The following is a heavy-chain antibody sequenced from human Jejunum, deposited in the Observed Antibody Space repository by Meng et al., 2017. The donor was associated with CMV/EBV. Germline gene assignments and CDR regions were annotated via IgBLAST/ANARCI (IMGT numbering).Heavy chain of an antibody. CDR2: IRFDGNDK. CDR3: AKDFYSDFLGEVFDY. V-gene: IGHV3-30*02. Sequence: GFIFSTYSMHWVRQTPVKGLEGVAFIRFDGNDKRYVDSVKGRFTISRDNSKDTVYLEMNSLRLEDTAVYYCAKDFYSDFLGEVFDYWGQGTLVTVSS. J-gene: IGHJ4*02. CDR1: GFIFSTYS. D-gene: IGHD2-15*01.